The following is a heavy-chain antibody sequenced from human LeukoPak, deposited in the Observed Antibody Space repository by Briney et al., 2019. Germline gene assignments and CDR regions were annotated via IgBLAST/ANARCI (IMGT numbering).Heavy chain of an antibody. CDR3: ARQTYGSGSYYNLDC. Sequence: SDTLSLTCSVSGGSISSSSYYWGWIRQPPGKGLEWIGTIYYSGSTYYNPSLKSRVTISVDTSKNQFSLKLGSVTAADTAVYYCARQTYGSGSYYNLDCWGQGTLVTVSS. V-gene: IGHV4-39*01. J-gene: IGHJ4*02. CDR2: IYYSGST. CDR1: GGSISSSSYY. D-gene: IGHD3-10*01.